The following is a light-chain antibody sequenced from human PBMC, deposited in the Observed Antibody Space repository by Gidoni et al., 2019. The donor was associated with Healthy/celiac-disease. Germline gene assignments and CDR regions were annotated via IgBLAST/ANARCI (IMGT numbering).Light chain of an antibody. CDR3: MQALQTPWT. CDR2: LGS. V-gene: IGKV2-28*01. J-gene: IGKJ1*01. CDR1: QSLLHSNGYNY. Sequence: DSVMTQSPLSLPVTPGEPASISCRSSQSLLHSNGYNYWDWYLQTPGQSPQLLIYLGSNRASGVPDRFSGSGSGTDFTLKISRVEAEDVGVYYCMQALQTPWTFGQGTKVEIK.